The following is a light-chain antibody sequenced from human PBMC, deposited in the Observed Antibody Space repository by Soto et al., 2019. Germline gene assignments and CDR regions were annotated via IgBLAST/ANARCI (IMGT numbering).Light chain of an antibody. CDR1: SRDVGGYNY. Sequence: QSALTQPASVSGSPGQSITISCAGTSRDVGGYNYVSWYQQHSGKAPKDIIYDVSKRPSGVPARFSGTKSGCTASLTVSGPQPEDQADYYCTSYAVTTIVVVGTGTKAT. CDR3: TSYAVTTIVV. J-gene: IGLJ1*01. V-gene: IGLV2-8*01. CDR2: DVS.